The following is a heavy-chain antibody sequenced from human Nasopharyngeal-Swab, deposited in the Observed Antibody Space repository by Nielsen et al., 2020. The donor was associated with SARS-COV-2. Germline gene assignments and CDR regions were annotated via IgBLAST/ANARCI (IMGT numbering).Heavy chain of an antibody. D-gene: IGHD6-19*01. CDR2: IYYSGST. CDR3: ARDQRSGWFDAFDI. V-gene: IGHV4-59*01. Sequence: WIRQPPGKGLEWIGYIYYSGSTNYNPSLKSRVTISVDTSKNQFSLKLSSVTAADTAVYYCARDQRSGWFDAFDIWGQGPMVTVSS. J-gene: IGHJ3*02.